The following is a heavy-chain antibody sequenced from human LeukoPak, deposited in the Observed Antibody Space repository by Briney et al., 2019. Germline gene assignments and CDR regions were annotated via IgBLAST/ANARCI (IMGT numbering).Heavy chain of an antibody. CDR3: ARDFRSYYGFPREKNFDY. V-gene: IGHV1-18*01. J-gene: IGHJ4*02. D-gene: IGHD3-10*01. CDR2: ISAYNGNT. Sequence: SSVKVSCMASGYTFTSYGISWVRQAPGQGLEWMGWISAYNGNTNYAQKLQGRVTMTTDTSTSTAYKELRSLRFDDTAVYYCARDFRSYYGFPREKNFDYWGQGTLVTVSS. CDR1: GYTFTSYG.